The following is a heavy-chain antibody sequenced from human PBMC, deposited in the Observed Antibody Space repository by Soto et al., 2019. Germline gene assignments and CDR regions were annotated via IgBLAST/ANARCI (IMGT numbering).Heavy chain of an antibody. Sequence: PSETLSLTCTVSGGSISSSSYYWGWIRQPPGKGLEWIGSIYYSGSTYYNPSLKSRVTISVDTSKNQFSLKLSSVTAADTAVYYCARGSMVRGVITPSWFDPWGQGTLVTVPQ. D-gene: IGHD3-10*01. V-gene: IGHV4-39*01. CDR1: GGSISSSSYY. CDR2: IYYSGST. J-gene: IGHJ5*02. CDR3: ARGSMVRGVITPSWFDP.